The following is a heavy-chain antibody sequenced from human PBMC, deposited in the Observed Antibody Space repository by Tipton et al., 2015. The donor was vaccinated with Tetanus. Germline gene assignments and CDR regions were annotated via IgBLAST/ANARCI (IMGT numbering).Heavy chain of an antibody. V-gene: IGHV4-34*01. Sequence: GLVKPSETLSLTCAVYGGSFSGYYWSWIRQPPGKGLEWIGEINHSGSTNYNPSLKSRVTISVDTPKNQFSLKLSSVTAADTAVYYCARGLKEESSRRNYGSGSYSLLFDYWGQGTLVTVSS. CDR3: ARGLKEESSRRNYGSGSYSLLFDY. J-gene: IGHJ4*02. CDR2: INHSGST. CDR1: GGSFSGYY. D-gene: IGHD3-10*01.